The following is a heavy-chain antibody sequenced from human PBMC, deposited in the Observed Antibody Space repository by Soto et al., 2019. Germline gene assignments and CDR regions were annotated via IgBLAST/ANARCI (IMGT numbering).Heavy chain of an antibody. D-gene: IGHD1-26*01. CDR1: GFIFNSYS. CDR2: INSGSTSV. Sequence: GGSLRLSCVASGFIFNSYSMNWVRQAPGKGLEWISYINSGSTSVFYADSVKGRFSISRDNAKNSLYLQVNSLRAEDTAVYYCASSASPDAYWGQGTLVTVSS. J-gene: IGHJ4*02. V-gene: IGHV3-48*01. CDR3: ASSASPDAY.